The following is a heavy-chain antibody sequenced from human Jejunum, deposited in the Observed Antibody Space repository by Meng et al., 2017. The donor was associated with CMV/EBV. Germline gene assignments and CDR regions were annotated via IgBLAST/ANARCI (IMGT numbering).Heavy chain of an antibody. D-gene: IGHD1-26*01. CDR2: IFPDTGET. V-gene: IGHV1-2*02. CDR3: TTTPRGSGTYYVY. J-gene: IGHJ4*02. Sequence: SVYLFPDYSLPWVRRAPGQGPVWMGWIFPDTGETTYAQKFQGRVTMSLDTSITTVYMELSRLRSDDTAVYYCTTTPRGSGTYYVYWGQGTRVTVSS. CDR1: VYLFPDYS.